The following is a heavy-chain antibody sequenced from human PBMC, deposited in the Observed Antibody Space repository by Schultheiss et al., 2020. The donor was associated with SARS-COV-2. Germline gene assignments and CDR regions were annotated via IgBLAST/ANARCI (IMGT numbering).Heavy chain of an antibody. D-gene: IGHD4-11*01. J-gene: IGHJ6*02. CDR2: ISAYNGNT. CDR3: ARDVIIPSHSNYNYYYGMDV. CDR1: GYIFTSYG. Sequence: ASVKVSCKASGYIFTSYGISWVRQAPGQGLEWMGWISAYNGNTNYAQKLQGRVTMTTDTSTSTAYMELRSLRSDDTAVYYCARDVIIPSHSNYNYYYGMDVWGQGTTVTVSS. V-gene: IGHV1-18*01.